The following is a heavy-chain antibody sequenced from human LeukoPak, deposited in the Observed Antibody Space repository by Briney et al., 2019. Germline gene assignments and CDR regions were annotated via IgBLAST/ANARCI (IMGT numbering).Heavy chain of an antibody. J-gene: IGHJ6*02. CDR3: ARDGYGITMVPDGMDV. V-gene: IGHV4-4*02. D-gene: IGHD3-10*01. CDR2: IYHSGST. Sequence: NTGGSLRLSCAASGFTFISHTMSWVRQAPGKGLEWIGEIYHSGSTNYNPSLKSRVTISVDKSKNQFSLKLSSVTAADTAVYYCARDGYGITMVPDGMDVWGQGTTVTVSS. CDR1: GFTFISHTM.